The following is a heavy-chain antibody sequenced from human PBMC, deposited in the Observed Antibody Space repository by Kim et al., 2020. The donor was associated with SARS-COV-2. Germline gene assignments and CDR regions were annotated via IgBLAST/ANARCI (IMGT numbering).Heavy chain of an antibody. D-gene: IGHD3-22*01. CDR3: ARVSTWYYYDSSGYHQYSYYYYGMDV. Sequence: SETLSLTCTVSGGSISSSSYYWGWIRQPPGKGLEWIGSIYYSGSTYYNPSLKSRVTISVDTSKNQFSLKLSSVTAADTAVYYCARVSTWYYYDSSGYHQYSYYYYGMDVWGQGTTVTVSS. CDR1: GGSISSSSYY. CDR2: IYYSGST. V-gene: IGHV4-39*07. J-gene: IGHJ6*02.